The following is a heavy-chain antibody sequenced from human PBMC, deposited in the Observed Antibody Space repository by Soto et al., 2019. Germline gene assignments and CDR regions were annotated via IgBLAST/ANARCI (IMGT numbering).Heavy chain of an antibody. CDR1: GDSVSSNTVA. J-gene: IGHJ4*02. D-gene: IGHD1-20*01. CDR3: ARENVVSVYLSY. Sequence: SQTLSLTCVISGDSVSSNTVAWNWIRQSPSRGFEWLGRTYYRSKWYDDYAESVKSRITINPDTSKNQFSLHLNSVTLEDTAVYYCARENVVSVYLSYWGQGTLVTVSS. CDR2: TYYRSKWYD. V-gene: IGHV6-1*01.